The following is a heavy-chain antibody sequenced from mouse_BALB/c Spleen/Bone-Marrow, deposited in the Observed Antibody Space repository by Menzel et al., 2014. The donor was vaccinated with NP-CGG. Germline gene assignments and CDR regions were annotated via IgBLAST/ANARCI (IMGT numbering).Heavy chain of an antibody. CDR2: FSSGGNI. J-gene: IGHJ4*01. Sequence: EVKLMESGGGLVKPGGSLKLSCAASGFTLXSYAMSWVRQTPEKRLEWVASFSSGGNIYYPDSVKGRFTISRDNVRNILYLQMSSLRSEDTAMYYCARGGLVRGYGMDYWGQGTSVTVSS. CDR1: GFTLXSYA. D-gene: IGHD1-1*01. CDR3: ARGGLVRGYGMDY. V-gene: IGHV5-6-5*01.